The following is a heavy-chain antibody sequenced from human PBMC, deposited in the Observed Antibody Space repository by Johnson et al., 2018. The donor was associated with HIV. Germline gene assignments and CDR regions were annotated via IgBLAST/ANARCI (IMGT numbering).Heavy chain of an antibody. CDR2: ISWNSGSK. CDR1: GFTFNDYA. Sequence: VQLVESGGGLVEPGGSLRLSCAASGFTFNDYALHWVRQAPGKGLEWVSGISWNSGSKDYADSVKGRFTISRDNAKNSLYLQMNSLRSEDTALYYCAREGPLTFGGSDAFDIWGQGTMVTVSS. D-gene: IGHD3-16*01. CDR3: AREGPLTFGGSDAFDI. J-gene: IGHJ3*02. V-gene: IGHV3-9*01.